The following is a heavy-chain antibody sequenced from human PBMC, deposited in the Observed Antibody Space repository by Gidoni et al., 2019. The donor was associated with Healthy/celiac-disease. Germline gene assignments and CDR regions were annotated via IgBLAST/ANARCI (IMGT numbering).Heavy chain of an antibody. CDR1: GYTFLSYD. D-gene: IGHD6-19*01. V-gene: IGHV1-8*01. CDR3: GRVLRIAVAGTGGLGY. CDR2: MNPNNGNT. Sequence: QVQLVQSGSESKKPGASVKVSCTASGYTFLSYDINWVRQATGQGLKWMGWMNPNNGNTGYAQKFQSRVTMTRNTYISTAYMELSSMRTEDTAVYYCGRVLRIAVAGTGGLGYWGQGTLVTVSS. J-gene: IGHJ4*02.